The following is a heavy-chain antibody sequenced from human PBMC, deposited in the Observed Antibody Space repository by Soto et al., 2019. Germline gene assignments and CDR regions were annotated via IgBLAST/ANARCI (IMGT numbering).Heavy chain of an antibody. J-gene: IGHJ6*02. V-gene: IGHV1-8*01. CDR3: ARKLELRGSYYYYYDMDV. CDR2: MNTNTGNT. Sequence: ASVKVSCKTSGYTFTEFDINWVRQAPGQGLEWMGWMNTNTGNTGYARKFQGRVTMTRDTSISTAYMELRRLRSEDTAVYYCARKLELRGSYYYYYDMDVWGQGTTVTVSS. D-gene: IGHD1-7*01. CDR1: GYTFTEFD.